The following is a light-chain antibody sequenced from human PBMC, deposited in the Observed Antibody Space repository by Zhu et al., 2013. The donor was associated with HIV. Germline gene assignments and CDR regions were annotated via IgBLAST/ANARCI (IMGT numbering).Light chain of an antibody. J-gene: IGLJ2*01. Sequence: QSVLTQPPSVSAAPGQKVTISCSGSTSDIGNHYISWYQQLPSTAPKLIIYEDDKRPSGIPDRFSGSRSGTSATLTVTGLQTGDEAYYYCGTRDVALSAVFGGGTKLTVL. CDR1: TSDIGNHY. V-gene: IGLV1-51*01. CDR2: EDD. CDR3: GTRDVALSAV.